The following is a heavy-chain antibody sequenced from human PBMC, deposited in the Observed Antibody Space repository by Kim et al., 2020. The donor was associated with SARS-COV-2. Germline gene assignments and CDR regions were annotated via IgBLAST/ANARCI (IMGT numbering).Heavy chain of an antibody. CDR2: ISYDGSNK. CDR3: ARDGYDILIGGPVFF. D-gene: IGHD3-9*01. CDR1: GFTFRSYA. J-gene: IGHJ3*01. Sequence: GGSLRLSCAASGFTFRSYAMHWVRQAPGKGLEWVAVISYDGSNKYYADSVKGRFTISRDNSKNTLYLQMNSLRAEDTAVYYCARDGYDILIGGPVFFWGQGTMVTVSS. V-gene: IGHV3-30*04.